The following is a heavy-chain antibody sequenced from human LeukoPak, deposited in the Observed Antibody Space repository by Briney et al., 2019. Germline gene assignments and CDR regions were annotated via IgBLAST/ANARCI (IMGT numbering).Heavy chain of an antibody. CDR3: AKDGGFYGENFDY. Sequence: GGSLRLSCAASGFPFGSYNMNWVRQAPGKGLEWVAVISYDGNSKYYADSVKGRFTISRDNSKNTLFLQMNSLRADDTAVFYCAKDGGFYGENFDYWGQGTLVTVSS. D-gene: IGHD4-17*01. V-gene: IGHV3-30*18. J-gene: IGHJ4*02. CDR2: ISYDGNSK. CDR1: GFPFGSYN.